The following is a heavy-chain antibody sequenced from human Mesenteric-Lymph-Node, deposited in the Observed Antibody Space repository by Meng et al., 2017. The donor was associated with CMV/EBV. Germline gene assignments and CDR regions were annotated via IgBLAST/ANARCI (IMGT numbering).Heavy chain of an antibody. Sequence: AGSRFTFNATSWTWTRQGPGKGLEGVSNISGGSKDKNYADSGKGPFTISRDNAKNSLFLKMNSLRAEDTAVYYCTRGPRLLEGLWGRGTLVTVSS. V-gene: IGHV3-11*05. CDR3: TRGPRLLEGL. J-gene: IGHJ2*01. D-gene: IGHD3-3*01. CDR2: ISGGSKDK. CDR1: RFTFNATS.